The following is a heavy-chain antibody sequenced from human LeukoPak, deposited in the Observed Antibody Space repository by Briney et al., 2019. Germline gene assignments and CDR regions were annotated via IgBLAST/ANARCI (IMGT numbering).Heavy chain of an antibody. CDR2: ISYDGSNK. J-gene: IGHJ5*02. CDR3: ARAVAATRTTWFDP. D-gene: IGHD2-15*01. Sequence: GGSLRLSCAASGFTFSSYGMHWVRQAPGKGLEWVAVISYDGSNKYYADSVKGRFTISRDNAKNSLYLQMNSLRAEDTAVYYCARAVAATRTTWFDPWGQGTLVTVSS. CDR1: GFTFSSYG. V-gene: IGHV3-30*03.